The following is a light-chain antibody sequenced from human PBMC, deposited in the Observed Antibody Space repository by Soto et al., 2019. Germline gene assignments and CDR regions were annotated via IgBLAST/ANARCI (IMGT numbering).Light chain of an antibody. Sequence: EIVLTQSPGTLSLSPGERATLSCRASQSVSSSYLAWYQQKPGQAPSLLIYDASYRATGIPDRFSGSGSGTDFTLTISRVEPEDFAVYYCQQYADTPRTFGQGTKVDIK. CDR3: QQYADTPRT. V-gene: IGKV3-20*01. CDR1: QSVSSSY. CDR2: DAS. J-gene: IGKJ1*01.